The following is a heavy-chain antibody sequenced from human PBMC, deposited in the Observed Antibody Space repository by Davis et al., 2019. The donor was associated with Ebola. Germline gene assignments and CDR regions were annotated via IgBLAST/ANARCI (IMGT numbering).Heavy chain of an antibody. Sequence: ASALVSCKASAYTFTSYDINWVRQATGQGVEWMGWMNPNSGNTGYAQKFQGRVTMTRNTSISTAYMELSSLRSEDTAVYYCARYPSDLYYYYYGMDVWGQGTTVTVSS. CDR2: MNPNSGNT. V-gene: IGHV1-8*01. CDR1: AYTFTSYD. CDR3: ARYPSDLYYYYYGMDV. J-gene: IGHJ6*02.